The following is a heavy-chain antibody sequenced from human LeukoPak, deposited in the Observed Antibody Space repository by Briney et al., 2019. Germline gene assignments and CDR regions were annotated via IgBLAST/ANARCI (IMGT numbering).Heavy chain of an antibody. V-gene: IGHV3-53*01. CDR2: IYSGGST. D-gene: IGHD5-12*01. CDR3: ARGISGYEWYAFDI. Sequence: PGGSLRLSCAASGFTVSSNYMSWVRQAPGKGLEGVSVIYSGGSTYYADSVKGRFTISRDNSKNTLYLQMNSLRAEDTAVYYCARGISGYEWYAFDIWGQGTMVTVSS. J-gene: IGHJ3*02. CDR1: GFTVSSNY.